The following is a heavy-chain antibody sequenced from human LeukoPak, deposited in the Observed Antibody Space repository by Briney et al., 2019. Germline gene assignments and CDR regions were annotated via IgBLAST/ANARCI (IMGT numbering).Heavy chain of an antibody. J-gene: IGHJ4*02. CDR1: GGTFSSYA. V-gene: IGHV1-69*01. CDR2: IIPIFGTA. CDR3: ARGSPSDYYEFWPPPDY. Sequence: VASVKVSCKASGGTFSSYAISWVRQAPGQGLEWMGGIIPIFGTANYAQKFQGRVTITADESTSTAYMELSSLRSEDTAVYYCARGSPSDYYEFWPPPDYWGQGTLVTVSS. D-gene: IGHD3/OR15-3a*01.